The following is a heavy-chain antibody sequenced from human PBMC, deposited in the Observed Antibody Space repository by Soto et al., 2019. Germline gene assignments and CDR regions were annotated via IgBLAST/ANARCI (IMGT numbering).Heavy chain of an antibody. Sequence: SQTLSLTCAISGDSVSSNSAAWNWIRQSPSRGLEWLGRTYYRSKWYNDYAVSVKSRITINPDTSKNQFSLQLNSVTPEDTAVYYCARNYDFWSGYYPYYYGMDVWGQGTTVTVSS. D-gene: IGHD3-3*01. CDR3: ARNYDFWSGYYPYYYGMDV. CDR1: GDSVSSNSAA. V-gene: IGHV6-1*01. J-gene: IGHJ6*02. CDR2: TYYRSKWYN.